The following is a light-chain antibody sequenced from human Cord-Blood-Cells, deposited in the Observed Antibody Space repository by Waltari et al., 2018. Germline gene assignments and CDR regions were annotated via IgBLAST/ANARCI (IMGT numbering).Light chain of an antibody. J-gene: IGLJ1*01. CDR3: CSYAGSSTYV. Sequence: QSALTQPASVSGSPGTSINISCTGTSSDVGSYNIVSWYQQHPGKAPKLMIYEGSKRPSGVSNRFSGSKSGNTASLTISGLQAEDEADYYCCSYAGSSTYVFGTGTKVTVL. V-gene: IGLV2-23*01. CDR1: SSDVGSYNI. CDR2: EGS.